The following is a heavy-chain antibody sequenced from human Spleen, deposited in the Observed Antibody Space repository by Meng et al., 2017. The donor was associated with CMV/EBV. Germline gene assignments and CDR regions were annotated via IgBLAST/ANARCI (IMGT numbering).Heavy chain of an antibody. J-gene: IGHJ4*02. Sequence: GESLKISCAASGFTFNNHAMNWVRQAPGKGLEWVSVVSGSGGATFYRDSVEGRLTISRGNSRNTVYLHMNGLRAEDTAIYYCAKSGVPRRLVGYHLDYWGRGTLVTVSS. V-gene: IGHV3-23*01. CDR1: GFTFNNHA. D-gene: IGHD2-15*01. CDR3: AKSGVPRRLVGYHLDY. CDR2: VSGSGGAT.